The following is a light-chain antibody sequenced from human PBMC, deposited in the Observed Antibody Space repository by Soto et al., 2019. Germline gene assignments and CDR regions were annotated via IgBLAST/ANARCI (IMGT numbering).Light chain of an antibody. CDR1: SIDVGSYNF. Sequence: SVLTQPASVSGSPGQSITISCTGTSIDVGSYNFVSWYQQLPGKAPKLMIYEVSNRPSGVSNRFSGSKSGNTASLTISGLQAEDEADYYCSSYTTSSNYVXGSGTKVTV. V-gene: IGLV2-14*01. CDR3: SSYTTSSNYV. CDR2: EVS. J-gene: IGLJ1*01.